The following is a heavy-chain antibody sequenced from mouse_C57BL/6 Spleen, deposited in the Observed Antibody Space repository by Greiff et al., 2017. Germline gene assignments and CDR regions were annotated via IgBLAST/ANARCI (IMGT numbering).Heavy chain of an antibody. CDR2: IYPSDSET. V-gene: IGHV1-61*01. J-gene: IGHJ4*01. D-gene: IGHD1-1*01. Sequence: QVQLHQPGAELVRPGSSVKLSCKASGYTFTSYWMDWVKQRPGQGLEWIGNIYPSDSETHYNQKFKDKATLTVDKSSSAAYMRLSSLTSEDSAVYYCHYYYGSSYTAMDYWGQGTSVTVSS. CDR1: GYTFTSYW. CDR3: HYYYGSSYTAMDY.